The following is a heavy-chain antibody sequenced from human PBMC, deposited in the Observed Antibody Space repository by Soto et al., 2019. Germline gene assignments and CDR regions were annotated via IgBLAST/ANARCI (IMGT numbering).Heavy chain of an antibody. Sequence: QVQLVQSGAEVKKPESSVRVSCKASGGTFNSYAITWVRQAPGQGLEWMGGTIPKIGTTNYAEKFQGRVTISADESTNTAYMELSSLRSEDTAVYYCTRCGIRYHSIGYYLGIDGMDVWGQGTTVIVSS. J-gene: IGHJ6*02. CDR3: TRCGIRYHSIGYYLGIDGMDV. V-gene: IGHV1-69*12. D-gene: IGHD3-22*01. CDR1: GGTFNSYA. CDR2: TIPKIGTT.